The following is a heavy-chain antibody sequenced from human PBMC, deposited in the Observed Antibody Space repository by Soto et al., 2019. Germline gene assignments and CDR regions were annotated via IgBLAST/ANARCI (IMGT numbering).Heavy chain of an antibody. CDR3: ARPTFYYDSSVPPAY. J-gene: IGHJ4*02. CDR1: GFTFSTYS. D-gene: IGHD3-22*01. CDR2: ISSSSSTI. V-gene: IGHV3-48*01. Sequence: PGGSLRLSCAPSGFTFSTYSMNWVRQAPGKGLEWVSYISSSSSTIFYTDSVKGRFTVSRDNAKNSLYLQMNSLRAEDTAFYYCARPTFYYDSSVPPAYWGQGTLVTVSS.